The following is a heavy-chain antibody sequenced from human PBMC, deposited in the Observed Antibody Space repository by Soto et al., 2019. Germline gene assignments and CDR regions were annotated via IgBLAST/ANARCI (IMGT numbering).Heavy chain of an antibody. Sequence: DWPGGSLRLSCAASGFTFSDYYMSWIRQAPGKGLEWVSYISSSSSHTNYADSVKGRFTISRDNTKSSLYLQMNSLRAEDTAVYYCAREVDSSSSSDYWGQGTLVTVSS. V-gene: IGHV3-11*06. D-gene: IGHD6-6*01. CDR1: GFTFSDYY. CDR2: ISSSSSHT. CDR3: AREVDSSSSSDY. J-gene: IGHJ4*02.